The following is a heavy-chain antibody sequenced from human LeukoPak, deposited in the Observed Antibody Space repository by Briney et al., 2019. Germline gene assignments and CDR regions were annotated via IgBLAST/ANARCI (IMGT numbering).Heavy chain of an antibody. D-gene: IGHD6-19*01. V-gene: IGHV3-23*01. CDR2: IGTSSFGT. CDR3: AKNLRDPSSGWYLDY. CDR1: GFTFSSYA. Sequence: GGSLRLSCAASGFTFSSYAMSWVRQAPGKGLEWVSAIGTSSFGTYYADSVKGRFTISRDNSKNTLYLQMNSLRAEDTAVYYCAKNLRDPSSGWYLDYWGQGTLVTVSS. J-gene: IGHJ4*02.